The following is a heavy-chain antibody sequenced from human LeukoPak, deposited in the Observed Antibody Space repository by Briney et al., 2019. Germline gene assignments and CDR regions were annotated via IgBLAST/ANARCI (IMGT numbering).Heavy chain of an antibody. Sequence: GGSLRLSCAASGFTFSHAWMSWVRQAPGKGLEWVGRIKSKTDGGTTGYAAPVKGRFTISRDDSKNTLYLQMNSLKTEDTALYYCTAARYGSGSYWVYWGQGSLVTVSS. CDR3: TAARYGSGSYWVY. CDR1: GFTFSHAW. J-gene: IGHJ4*02. D-gene: IGHD3-10*01. CDR2: IKSKTDGGTT. V-gene: IGHV3-15*01.